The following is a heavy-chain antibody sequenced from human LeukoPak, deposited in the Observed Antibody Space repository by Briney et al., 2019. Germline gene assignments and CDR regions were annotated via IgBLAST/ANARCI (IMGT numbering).Heavy chain of an antibody. CDR2: IIPIFGTA. V-gene: IGHV1-69*13. J-gene: IGHJ4*02. CDR3: ARVSLRNIVVHAFDI. CDR1: GGTFSSYA. Sequence: ASVKVSCKASGGTFSSYAISWVRQAPGQGLEWMGGIIPIFGTANYAQKFQGRVTITADESTSTAYMELSSLRSEDTAMYYCARVSLRNIVVHAFDIWGQGTLVTVSS. D-gene: IGHD2-15*01.